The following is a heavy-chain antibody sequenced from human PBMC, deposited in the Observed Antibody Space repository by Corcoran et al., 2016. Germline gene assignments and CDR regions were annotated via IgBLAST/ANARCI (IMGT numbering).Heavy chain of an antibody. CDR1: GFSFSSSW. Sequence: EVQLVESGGGLVQPGGSLRLSCAASGFSFSSSWMDWVRQIPGKGLEWVANIKYGGSETYFVDSVKGRFTISRDNAQNSLYLQMNSLKDEDTAMYYCSESLNSWGQGTLVTVSS. V-gene: IGHV3-7*03. CDR2: IKYGGSET. CDR3: SESLNS. J-gene: IGHJ4*02.